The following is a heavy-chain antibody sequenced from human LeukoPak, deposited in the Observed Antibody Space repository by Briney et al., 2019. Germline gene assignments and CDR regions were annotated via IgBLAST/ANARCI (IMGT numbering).Heavy chain of an antibody. CDR1: GFTFSSYS. CDR2: ISSSSSYI. J-gene: IGHJ3*02. CDR3: ARDGGYYRAFDI. V-gene: IGHV3-21*01. Sequence: GGSLRLSCAASGFTFSSYSMNWVRQAPGKGLDWVSSISSSSSYIYYADSVKGRFTISRDNAKNSLYLQMNSLRAEDTAVYYCARDGGYYRAFDIWGQGTMVTVSS. D-gene: IGHD3-16*02.